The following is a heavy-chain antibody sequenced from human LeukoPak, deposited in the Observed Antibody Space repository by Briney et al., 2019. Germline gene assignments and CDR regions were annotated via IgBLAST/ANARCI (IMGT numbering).Heavy chain of an antibody. CDR3: ARTLVGANGLVDWFDP. CDR2: IYYSGSS. J-gene: IGHJ5*02. Sequence: SETLSLTCTVSGGSISSYYWSWIRQPPGKGLEWIGYIYYSGSSNYDPSLKSRVTISVDTSKNQFSLKLSSVTAADTAVYYCARTLVGANGLVDWFDPWGQGTLVPVSS. CDR1: GGSISSYY. D-gene: IGHD1-26*01. V-gene: IGHV4-59*01.